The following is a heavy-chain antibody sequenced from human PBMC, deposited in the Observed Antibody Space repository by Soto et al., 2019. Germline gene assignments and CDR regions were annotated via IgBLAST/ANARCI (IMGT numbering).Heavy chain of an antibody. Sequence: ASVKVSCKASGYTFTRYGISWVRQAPGQGIEWMGWISAYNGNTNYAQKLQGRVTMTTDTSTSTAYMELRSLRSDDTAVYHCARDKRSGGNFDYWGQGTLVTVAS. D-gene: IGHD2-15*01. J-gene: IGHJ4*02. CDR1: GYTFTRYG. V-gene: IGHV1-18*01. CDR3: ARDKRSGGNFDY. CDR2: ISAYNGNT.